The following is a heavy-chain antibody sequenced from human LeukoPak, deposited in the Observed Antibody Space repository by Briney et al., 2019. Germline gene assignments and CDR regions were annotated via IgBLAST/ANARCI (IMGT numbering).Heavy chain of an antibody. J-gene: IGHJ4*02. CDR2: IYPGASDT. D-gene: IGHD3-3*01. V-gene: IGHV5-51*01. Sequence: PGESLQISCQGSGSTFSSYWIGWVRQLPGKGLEWMGIIYPGASDTRYSPPLQGQVTISVDTSIGTAYLQWSSLKASDTAIYYCARQNDFRLDYWGQGTLVTVSS. CDR1: GSTFSSYW. CDR3: ARQNDFRLDY.